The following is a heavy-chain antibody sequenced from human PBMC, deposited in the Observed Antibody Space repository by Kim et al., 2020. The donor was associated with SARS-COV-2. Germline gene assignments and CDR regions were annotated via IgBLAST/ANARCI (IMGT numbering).Heavy chain of an antibody. V-gene: IGHV3-30*02. J-gene: IGHJ3*02. D-gene: IGHD3-22*01. CDR3: AKDIMYYYDSSGYYDAFDI. Sequence: GRFTISRHNSKSTLYLQMNSLRAEDTAVYYCAKDIMYYYDSSGYYDAFDIWGQGTMVTVSS.